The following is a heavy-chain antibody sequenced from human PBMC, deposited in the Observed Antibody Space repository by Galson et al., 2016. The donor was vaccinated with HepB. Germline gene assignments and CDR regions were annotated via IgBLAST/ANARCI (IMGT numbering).Heavy chain of an antibody. J-gene: IGHJ6*02. CDR2: ISTYNGNT. V-gene: IGHV1-18*01. D-gene: IGHD7-27*01. CDR1: GYTFINYG. Sequence: SVKVSCKASGYTFINYGISWVRQAPGQGLEWMGWISTYNGNTEYAQKLKDRLTMTTDTPTSTAYMELRSLRYDDTAVYYCVRGGLGVWGQGTTVTVSS. CDR3: VRGGLGV.